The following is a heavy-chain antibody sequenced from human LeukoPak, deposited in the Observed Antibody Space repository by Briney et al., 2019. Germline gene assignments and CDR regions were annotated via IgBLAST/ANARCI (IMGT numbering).Heavy chain of an antibody. D-gene: IGHD2-15*01. CDR2: IIPMFGTP. CDR3: ARGVVVSAAKYYYYGLDV. Sequence: SVKVSCKASGGTFSSYAISWVRLAPGQGLEWMGRIIPMFGTPNYPQKFQGRVTITADKSTRTAYMELSSLRSDDTAVYYCARGVVVSAAKYYYYGLDVWGQGTTVTVSS. J-gene: IGHJ6*02. V-gene: IGHV1-69*06. CDR1: GGTFSSYA.